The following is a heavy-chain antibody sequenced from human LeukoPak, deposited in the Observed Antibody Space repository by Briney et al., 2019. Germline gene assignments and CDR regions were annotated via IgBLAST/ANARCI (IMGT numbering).Heavy chain of an antibody. CDR3: ARDRWYGDYWGTVDV. J-gene: IGHJ6*04. CDR2: ISSSSSYI. V-gene: IGHV3-21*01. D-gene: IGHD4-17*01. Sequence: GESLRLSCAASGFTFSSYSMNWVRQAPGKGLEWVSSISSSSSYIYYADSVKGRFTISRDNAKNSLYLQMNSLRAEDTAVYYCARDRWYGDYWGTVDVWGKGTTVTVSS. CDR1: GFTFSSYS.